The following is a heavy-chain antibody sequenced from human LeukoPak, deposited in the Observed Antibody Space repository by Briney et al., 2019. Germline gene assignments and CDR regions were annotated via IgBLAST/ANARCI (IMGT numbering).Heavy chain of an antibody. CDR3: ATTGPYYYGSGSYAFSY. Sequence: ASVKVSCKVSGYTLTELSMHWVRQAPGKGLEWMGGFDPEDGETIYAQKFQGRVTMTEDTYTDTAYMELSSLRSEDTAVYYCATTGPYYYGSGSYAFSYWGQGTLVTVSS. CDR2: FDPEDGET. J-gene: IGHJ4*02. CDR1: GYTLTELS. V-gene: IGHV1-24*01. D-gene: IGHD3-10*01.